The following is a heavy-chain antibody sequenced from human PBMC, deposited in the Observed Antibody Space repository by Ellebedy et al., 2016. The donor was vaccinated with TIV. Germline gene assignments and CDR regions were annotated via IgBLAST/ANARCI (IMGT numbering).Heavy chain of an antibody. J-gene: IGHJ1*01. CDR2: IKSKTDGGTT. CDR1: GFTFSNAW. CDR3: TTGEAMPGAEYFQH. Sequence: GESLKISCAASGFTFSNAWMTWVRQAPGKGLEWVGRIKSKTDGGTTDYAAPVKGRFTISRDDSKNTLYLQMNSLKTEDTAVYYCTTGEAMPGAEYFQHWGQGTLVTVSS. V-gene: IGHV3-15*01. D-gene: IGHD2-2*01.